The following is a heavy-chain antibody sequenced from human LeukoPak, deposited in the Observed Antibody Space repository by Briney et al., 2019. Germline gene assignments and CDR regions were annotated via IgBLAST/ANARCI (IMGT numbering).Heavy chain of an antibody. Sequence: GGSLRLSCAASGFTFSGYSMNWVRQAPGKGLDWVSYIDSSSTTIYHADSVKGRFTISRDNAKNSLYLQMSSLRAEDTAIYYCARTPIIYGSGIFYMDYWGQETLVTVS. CDR2: IDSSSTTI. V-gene: IGHV3-48*04. D-gene: IGHD3-10*01. CDR1: GFTFSGYS. CDR3: ARTPIIYGSGIFYMDY. J-gene: IGHJ4*02.